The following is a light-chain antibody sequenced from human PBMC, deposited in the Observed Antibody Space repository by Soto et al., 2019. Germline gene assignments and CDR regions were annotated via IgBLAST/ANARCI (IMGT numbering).Light chain of an antibody. J-gene: IGLJ1*01. CDR1: SSDVGGYNY. CDR2: EVS. V-gene: IGLV2-14*01. CDR3: SSYTSSSTSYV. Sequence: QSVLTQPASVSGSAGQSITISCAGTSSDVGGYNYVSWYQQHPGKAPKLMIYEVSNRPSGVSNRFSGSKSGNTASLTISGLQAEDEADYYCSSYTSSSTSYVFGTGTK.